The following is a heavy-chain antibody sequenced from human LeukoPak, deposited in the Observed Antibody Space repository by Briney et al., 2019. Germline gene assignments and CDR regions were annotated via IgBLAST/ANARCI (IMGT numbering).Heavy chain of an antibody. D-gene: IGHD4-23*01. V-gene: IGHV3-66*01. CDR2: IYSGGST. CDR1: GFTVSSNY. J-gene: IGHJ6*02. CDR3: ARDGDYVGSYYYGMDV. Sequence: GGSLRLSCAASGFTVSSNYMSWVRQAPGKGLEWVSVIYSGGSTYYADSVKGRFTISRDNSKNTLYLQMNSLRAEDTAVYYCARDGDYVGSYYYGMDVWGQGTTVTVSS.